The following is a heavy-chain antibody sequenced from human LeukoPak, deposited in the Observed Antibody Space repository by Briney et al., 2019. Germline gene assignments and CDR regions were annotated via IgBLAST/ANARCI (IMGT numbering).Heavy chain of an antibody. CDR1: GFTFSSYA. V-gene: IGHV3-23*01. J-gene: IGHJ4*02. CDR2: ISGSGGST. Sequence: GGSLRLSCAASGFTFSSYAMRWVRQAPGKGLEWVTAISGSGGSTYYADSVKGRFTISRDNSKNTLYLQMNSLRAEDTAVYYCAKGHSSSWAHFDYWGQGTLVTVSS. CDR3: AKGHSSSWAHFDY. D-gene: IGHD6-13*01.